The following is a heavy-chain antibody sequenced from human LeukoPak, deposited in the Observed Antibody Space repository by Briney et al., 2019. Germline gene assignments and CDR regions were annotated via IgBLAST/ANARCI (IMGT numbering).Heavy chain of an antibody. V-gene: IGHV1-8*01. CDR2: MNPNSGNT. CDR1: GYTFTSYD. J-gene: IGHJ4*02. Sequence: ASVKVSCKASGYTFTSYDINWVRQAPGQGLEWMGWMNPNSGNTGYAQKFQGRVTMTRNTSISTAYMELSSLRSEDTAVYYCARGSYYDFWSGYYSHERTDYWGQGTLVTVSS. CDR3: ARGSYYDFWSGYYSHERTDY. D-gene: IGHD3-3*01.